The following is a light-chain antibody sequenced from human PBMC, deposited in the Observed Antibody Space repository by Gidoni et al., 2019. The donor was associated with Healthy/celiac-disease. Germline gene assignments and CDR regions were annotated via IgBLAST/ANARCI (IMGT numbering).Light chain of an antibody. Sequence: EIVLTQSPATLSLSPGERATLSCRASQSVSSYLAWYQQKPGQAPRLLIYDASNRATGIPARFSGSGSGTDFTLTISSLEPEDFAVYYCQQMETFXQXTKVEIK. V-gene: IGKV3-11*01. CDR1: QSVSSY. CDR2: DAS. CDR3: QQMET. J-gene: IGKJ1*01.